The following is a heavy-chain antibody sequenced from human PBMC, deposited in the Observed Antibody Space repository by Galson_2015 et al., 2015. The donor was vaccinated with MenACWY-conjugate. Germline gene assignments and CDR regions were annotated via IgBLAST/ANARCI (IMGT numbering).Heavy chain of an antibody. CDR3: ARVTYGSFWAGFPPSTSYYYMDV. V-gene: IGHV3-7*04. CDR1: GFTYSAYW. CDR2: IKQDGSEK. J-gene: IGHJ6*03. Sequence: SLRLSCAASGFTYSAYWMSWVRQAPGKGPEWVANIKQDGSEKHYVESVKGRFTISRDNAKNSLYLQLDRLRAEDTAVYYCARVTYGSFWAGFPPSTSYYYMDVWGSGTTVTASS. D-gene: IGHD3/OR15-3a*01.